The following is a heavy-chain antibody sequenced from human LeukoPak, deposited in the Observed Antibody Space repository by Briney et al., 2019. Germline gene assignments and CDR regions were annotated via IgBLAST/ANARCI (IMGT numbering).Heavy chain of an antibody. V-gene: IGHV3-23*01. J-gene: IGHJ4*02. CDR2: ISGSGGST. CDR3: ARQSNYYDSSGYYSPLDY. Sequence: PGGSLRLSCAASGFTLSSYAMSWVRQAPGKGLEWVSAISGSGGSTYYADSVKGRFTISRDNSKDTLYLHMNSLRAEDTAVYYCARQSNYYDSSGYYSPLDYWGQGTLVTVSS. D-gene: IGHD3-22*01. CDR1: GFTLSSYA.